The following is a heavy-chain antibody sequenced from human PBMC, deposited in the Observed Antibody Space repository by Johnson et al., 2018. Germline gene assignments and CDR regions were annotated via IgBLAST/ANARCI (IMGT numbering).Heavy chain of an antibody. J-gene: IGHJ6*02. CDR2: IKRKTDGGTP. CDR3: TTDRCSGGSCYSYYYYGMDV. D-gene: IGHD2-15*01. V-gene: IGHV3-15*01. Sequence: EVQLVETGGGVVQPGRSLRLSCAASGFPFSNAWMSWVRQAPGKGLEWVGRIKRKTDGGTPDSRAPVKGKLTISKDDSKNTLYLQKNNLKTEDTAGYYCTTDRCSGGSCYSYYYYGMDVWGQGTTVTVSS. CDR1: GFPFSNAW.